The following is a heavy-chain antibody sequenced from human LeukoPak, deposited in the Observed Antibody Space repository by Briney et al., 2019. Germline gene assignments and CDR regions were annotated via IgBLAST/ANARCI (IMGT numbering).Heavy chain of an antibody. D-gene: IGHD3-10*01. J-gene: IGHJ4*02. V-gene: IGHV4-59*01. CDR1: GGSIRSYF. CDR2: IYYTGST. CDR3: ARSPYYYGSGSYFDY. Sequence: KASETVSLTCTVSGGSIRSYFWSWIRQPPGKGLQWIGYIYYTGSTSYDPSLKSRVTISLDTSKNQFSLKLSSVTAADTALYYCARSPYYYGSGSYFDYWGQGTLVTVSS.